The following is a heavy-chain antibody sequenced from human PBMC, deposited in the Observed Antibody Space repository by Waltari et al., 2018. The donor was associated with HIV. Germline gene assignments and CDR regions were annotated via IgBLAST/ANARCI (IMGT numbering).Heavy chain of an antibody. CDR2: ISSSGSTI. Sequence: EVQLVESGGGLVQPGGSLSLACSASGFTFSSYDMNWVRQAPGKGLEWVSYISSSGSTIYYADSVKGRFTISRDNAKNSLYLQMNSLRAEDTAVYYCARDRQQLGYWGQGTLVTVSS. CDR3: ARDRQQLGY. V-gene: IGHV3-48*03. J-gene: IGHJ4*02. D-gene: IGHD6-13*01. CDR1: GFTFSSYD.